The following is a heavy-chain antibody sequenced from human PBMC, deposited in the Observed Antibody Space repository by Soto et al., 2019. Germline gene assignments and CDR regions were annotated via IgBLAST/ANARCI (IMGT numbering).Heavy chain of an antibody. Sequence: SETLSLTCAVSGGSISSDGYSWSWIRQPPGKGPEWIGYIYNSGTTFYNPSLGSRITMSLDAAENHFSLELRSVTVADTAVYYCAREPISTPRGVTQVDPWGQGTLVTVSS. CDR1: GGSISSDGYS. V-gene: IGHV4-30-2*05. CDR2: IYNSGTT. D-gene: IGHD3-10*01. CDR3: AREPISTPRGVTQVDP. J-gene: IGHJ5*02.